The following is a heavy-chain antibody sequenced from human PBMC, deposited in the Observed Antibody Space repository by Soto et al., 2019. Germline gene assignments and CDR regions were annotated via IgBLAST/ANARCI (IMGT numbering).Heavy chain of an antibody. J-gene: IGHJ5*02. Sequence: QVQLQESGPGLVKPSQTLSLTCTVSGGSISSGDYYWSWIRQFPGKGLEWIGYVFYSGNTYYNPSLRSRVTMSADTSQNQFSLRLRSVTAADTAVYYCARERIAFKTDWFDPWGQGILVTVSS. D-gene: IGHD6-6*01. CDR1: GGSISSGDYY. CDR2: VFYSGNT. CDR3: ARERIAFKTDWFDP. V-gene: IGHV4-31*03.